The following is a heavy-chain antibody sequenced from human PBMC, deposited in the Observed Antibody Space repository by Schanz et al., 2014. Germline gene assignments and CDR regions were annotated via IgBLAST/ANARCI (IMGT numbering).Heavy chain of an antibody. CDR1: GGSISSGGYS. D-gene: IGHD5-12*01. Sequence: LQLQESGSGLMKPSQTLSLTCAVSGGSISSGGYSWNWIRQSPGKGLEWIGYIYYSGNTYYNASLKSRVTISVDRSKNQFSLRLDSVTAADTAVYYCARGGSVATIAPYTWFDPWGQGTLVTVSS. V-gene: IGHV4-30-2*06. CDR3: ARGGSVATIAPYTWFDP. J-gene: IGHJ5*02. CDR2: IYYSGNT.